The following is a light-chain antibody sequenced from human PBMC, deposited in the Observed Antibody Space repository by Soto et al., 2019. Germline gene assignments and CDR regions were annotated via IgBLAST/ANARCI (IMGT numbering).Light chain of an antibody. CDR2: DAS. V-gene: IGKV1-5*01. CDR1: XXXSSW. Sequence: DIQMTXSPXXXXASXGXXVXXXXXXSXXXSSWLAWYQQKPGKAPKLLIYDASSLESGVPSRFSGSGSGTEFTLTISSLQPDDFATYYCQQYNSYSPTFGQGTKVEIK. J-gene: IGKJ1*01. CDR3: QQYNSYSPT.